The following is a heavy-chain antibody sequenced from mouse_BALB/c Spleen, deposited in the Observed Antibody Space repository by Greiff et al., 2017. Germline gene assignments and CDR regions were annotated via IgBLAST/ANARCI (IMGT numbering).Heavy chain of an antibody. CDR3: ARKGGSPYYYAMDY. V-gene: IGHV2-2*02. CDR1: GFSLTSYG. J-gene: IGHJ4*01. CDR2: IWSGGST. D-gene: IGHD1-1*01. Sequence: VKLVESGPGLVQPSQSLSITCTVSGFSLTSYGVHWVRQSPGKGLEWLGVIWSGGSTDYNAAFISRLSISKDNSKSQVFFKMNSLQANDTAIYYCARKGGSPYYYAMDYWGQGTSVTVSS.